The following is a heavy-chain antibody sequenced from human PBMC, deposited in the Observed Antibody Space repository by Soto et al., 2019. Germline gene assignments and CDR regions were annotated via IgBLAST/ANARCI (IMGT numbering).Heavy chain of an antibody. CDR3: ARVGFVELLAHGMDV. CDR2: IYYSGST. D-gene: IGHD3-10*01. CDR1: GGSISSGDYY. Sequence: QVQLQESGPGLVKPSQTLSLTCTVSGGSISSGDYYWSWIRQPPGKGLEWIGYIYYSGSTYYNPSLKSLVTISVDTSKVQFSLKLSSVTAADTAVYYSARVGFVELLAHGMDVWGQGNTVTVSS. J-gene: IGHJ6*02. V-gene: IGHV4-30-4*01.